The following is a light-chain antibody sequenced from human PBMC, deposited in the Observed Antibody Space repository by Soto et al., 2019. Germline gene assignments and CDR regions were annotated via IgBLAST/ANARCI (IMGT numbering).Light chain of an antibody. CDR2: KAS. CDR3: QQYNSYPLT. Sequence: DIQMTQSPSTLSASVGDRVTITCRASQSISNFLAWSQQKPGRAPTLLIYKASTLESGVPSRFSGSGSGTEFTLTISSLQPDDLATYHCQQYNSYPLTFGQGTRLEIK. J-gene: IGKJ5*01. CDR1: QSISNF. V-gene: IGKV1-5*03.